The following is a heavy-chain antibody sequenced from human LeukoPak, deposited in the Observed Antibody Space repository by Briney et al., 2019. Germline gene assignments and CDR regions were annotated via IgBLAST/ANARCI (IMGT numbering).Heavy chain of an antibody. CDR1: SGSISTSNYY. D-gene: IGHD3-10*01. J-gene: IGHJ4*02. Sequence: SETLSLTCTVSSGSISTSNYYWGWVRQPPGKGLEWIGYIYYSGSTNYNPSLKSRLTISVDTSKNQFSLKLSSVTAADTAVYYCARGPRISLVRGALELDYWGQGTLVTVSS. CDR2: IYYSGST. V-gene: IGHV4-61*05. CDR3: ARGPRISLVRGALELDY.